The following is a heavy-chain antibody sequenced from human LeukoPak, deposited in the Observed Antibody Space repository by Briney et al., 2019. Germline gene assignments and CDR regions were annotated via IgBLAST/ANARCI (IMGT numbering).Heavy chain of an antibody. J-gene: IGHJ6*03. CDR1: GGTFNSYA. CDR3: ASGSLGDGYGVGDYYQYMDV. V-gene: IGHV1-69*05. CDR2: IMPLFGTA. Sequence: GASVKVSCKAAGGTFNSYAISWVRQAPGQGLEWMGGIMPLFGTANYEQEFQGRVTFTTDESASTAYMEVSSLSSEDTAVYYCASGSLGDGYGVGDYYQYMDVWGKGTTVTVSS. D-gene: IGHD5-24*01.